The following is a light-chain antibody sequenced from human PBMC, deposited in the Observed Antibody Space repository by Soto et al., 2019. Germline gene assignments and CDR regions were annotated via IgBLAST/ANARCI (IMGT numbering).Light chain of an antibody. CDR1: QSVSIY. V-gene: IGKV3-11*01. J-gene: IGKJ1*01. Sequence: ETVLTQSPATLSLSPGERATLSCRASQSVSIYLAWYQQKPGQAPRLLIYDTSKRAPGIPARFSGSGSGTDFTLTISSLEPEDFATYFCLQRSNLPWAFGQGTKVDVK. CDR2: DTS. CDR3: LQRSNLPWA.